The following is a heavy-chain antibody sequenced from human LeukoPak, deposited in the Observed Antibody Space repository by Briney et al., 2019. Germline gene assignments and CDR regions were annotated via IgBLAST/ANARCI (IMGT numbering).Heavy chain of an antibody. CDR1: RYSFTAYY. Sequence: ASVKVSCKTTRYSFTAYYVHWVRQAPGQGLEWVGWINPDSGGTNYAQKFQGRVSLTRDTSISTASMELTSLTSDDTAVYYCARELSVVVTAASLDYWGQGTLVTVSS. D-gene: IGHD2-21*02. CDR3: ARELSVVVTAASLDY. J-gene: IGHJ4*02. CDR2: INPDSGGT. V-gene: IGHV1-2*02.